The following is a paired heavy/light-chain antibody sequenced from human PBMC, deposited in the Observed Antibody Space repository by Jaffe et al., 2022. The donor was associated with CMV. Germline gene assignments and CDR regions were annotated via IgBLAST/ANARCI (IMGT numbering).Light chain of an antibody. CDR2: NNN. CDR3: QSYDSRLSVV. J-gene: IGLJ3*02. Sequence: QSVLTQPPSVSAAPGQRVTISCTGSSSNIGAGYDVHWYQQLPGTAPKLLVYNNNNRPSGVPDRFSGSKSGTSVSLAITGLQAEDEAEYYCQSYDSRLSVVFGGGTKLTVL. CDR1: SSNIGAGYD. V-gene: IGLV1-40*01.
Heavy chain of an antibody. D-gene: IGHD3-10*01. CDR1: GASISPYY. J-gene: IGHJ5*02. Sequence: QVQLQESDPGLVKPSETLSLTCTVSGASISPYYWNWIRQPPGKGLEWIGYIYYTGSTSYNPSLESRVTISLDTSKNQFSLNLRSVTTADTAVYYCARERLGGIWYDPWGQGTLVTVSS. V-gene: IGHV4-59*01. CDR3: ARERLGGIWYDP. CDR2: IYYTGST.